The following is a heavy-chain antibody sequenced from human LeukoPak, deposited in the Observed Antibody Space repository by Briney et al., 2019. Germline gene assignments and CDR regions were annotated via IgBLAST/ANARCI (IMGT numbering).Heavy chain of an antibody. J-gene: IGHJ5*02. CDR1: GYTFTSYG. D-gene: IGHD4-17*01. Sequence: ASVKVSCKASGYTFTSYGISWVRQAPGQGLEWMGWISAYNGNTNYAQKLQGRVTMTTDTSTSTAHMELRSLRSDDTAVYYCARDLSHGDYRDWFDPWGQGTLVTVSS. V-gene: IGHV1-18*01. CDR3: ARDLSHGDYRDWFDP. CDR2: ISAYNGNT.